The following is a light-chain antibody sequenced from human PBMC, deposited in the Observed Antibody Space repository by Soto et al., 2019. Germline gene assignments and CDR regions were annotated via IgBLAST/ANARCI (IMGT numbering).Light chain of an antibody. CDR2: WAS. V-gene: IGKV4-1*01. CDR1: QSLLYTSNNRNY. J-gene: IGKJ4*01. Sequence: DIVMTESPDCLAVCLGERATINCKSRQSLLYTSNNRNYLAWYQQKPGQSPKLLIYWASTRESGVPDRFSGSGSATDFTLTISSLQAEDVAVYYCQQYYGSPLTFGGGTKVDIK. CDR3: QQYYGSPLT.